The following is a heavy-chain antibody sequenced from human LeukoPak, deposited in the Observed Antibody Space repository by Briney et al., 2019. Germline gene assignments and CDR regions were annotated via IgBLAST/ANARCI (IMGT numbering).Heavy chain of an antibody. Sequence: PGGSLRLSCAASGFTFSSYAMSWVRQAPGKGLEWVSAISGSGGSTYYADSVKGRFTISRDNSKNTLYLQMNSLRAEDTAVYYCARAQTTGFGESIDYWGQGTLVTVSS. J-gene: IGHJ4*02. D-gene: IGHD3-10*01. CDR1: GFTFSSYA. V-gene: IGHV3-23*01. CDR2: ISGSGGST. CDR3: ARAQTTGFGESIDY.